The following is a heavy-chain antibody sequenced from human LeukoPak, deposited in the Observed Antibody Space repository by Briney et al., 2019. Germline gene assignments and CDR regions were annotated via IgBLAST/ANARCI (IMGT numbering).Heavy chain of an antibody. CDR3: ARARGQSGVDY. V-gene: IGHV4-30-4*01. Sequence: SQTLSLTCTVSGGSISSGDYYWSWIRQPPVKGLEWIGYIYYSGSTYYNPSLKSRVTISVDTSKNQFSLKLSSVTAADTAVYYCARARGQSGVDYWGQGTLVTASS. CDR2: IYYSGST. J-gene: IGHJ4*02. CDR1: GGSISSGDYY. D-gene: IGHD3-10*01.